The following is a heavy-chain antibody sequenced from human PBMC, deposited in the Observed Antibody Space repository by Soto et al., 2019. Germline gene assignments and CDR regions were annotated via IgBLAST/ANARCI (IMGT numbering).Heavy chain of an antibody. CDR2: ILKDGTTK. V-gene: IGHV3-30-3*01. D-gene: IGHD3-10*01. CDR1: GFIFNNYA. CDR3: ARRDYLDY. J-gene: IGHJ4*02. Sequence: QVQLLETGGGVVQPGRSLRLSCAASGFIFNNYAMFWVRQAPGKGLEGGADILKDGTTKHYAASVEGRFTISRDNVDNMVYLQMDSLRAEDTDVYVCARRDYLDYWGQGTLVAVSS.